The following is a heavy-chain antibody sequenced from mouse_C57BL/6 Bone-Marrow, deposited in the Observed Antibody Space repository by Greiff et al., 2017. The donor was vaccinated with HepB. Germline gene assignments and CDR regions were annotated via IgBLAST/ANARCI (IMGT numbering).Heavy chain of an antibody. CDR1: GFTFSSYA. CDR2: ISDGGSYT. CDR3: ARVLNYSYFDY. Sequence: EVHLVESGGGLVKPGGSLKLSCAASGFTFSSYAMSWVRQTPEKRLEWVATISDGGSYTYYPDNVKGRFTISRDNAKSNLYLQMSHLKSEDTAMYYCARVLNYSYFDYWGQGTTLTVSS. D-gene: IGHD2-1*01. J-gene: IGHJ2*01. V-gene: IGHV5-4*01.